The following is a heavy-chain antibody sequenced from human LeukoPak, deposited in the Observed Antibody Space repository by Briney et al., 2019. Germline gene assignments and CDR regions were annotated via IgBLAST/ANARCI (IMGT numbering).Heavy chain of an antibody. CDR2: NSYSGNT. CDR3: ARVGSGSFDY. D-gene: IGHD1-26*01. J-gene: IGHJ4*02. Sequence: SSETLSLTCTVSGGSISSYYWSWIRQPPGKGLEWIGYNSYSGNTNYNPSLKSRVTISVDTSKNHFSLNLSSVTAADTAVYYCARVGSGSFDYWGQGTLVTVSS. V-gene: IGHV4-59*01. CDR1: GGSISSYY.